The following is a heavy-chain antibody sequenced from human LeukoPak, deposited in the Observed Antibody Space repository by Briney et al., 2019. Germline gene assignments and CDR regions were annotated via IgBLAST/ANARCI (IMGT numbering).Heavy chain of an antibody. CDR3: ARLIRGYYYYYYYVDV. D-gene: IGHD3-10*01. Sequence: GGSLRLSCAASGFTFSSYGMHWVRQAPGKGLEWVAFIRYDGSNKYYADSVKGRFTISRDNSKNTLYLQMNSLRAEDTAVYYCARLIRGYYYYYYYVDVWGKGTTVTISS. V-gene: IGHV3-30*02. J-gene: IGHJ6*03. CDR1: GFTFSSYG. CDR2: IRYDGSNK.